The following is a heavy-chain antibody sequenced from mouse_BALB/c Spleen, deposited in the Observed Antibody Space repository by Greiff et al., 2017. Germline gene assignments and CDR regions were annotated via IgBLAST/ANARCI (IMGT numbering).Heavy chain of an antibody. CDR2: ISSGGSYT. D-gene: IGHD1-1*01. Sequence: EVMLVESGGGLVKPGGSLKLSCAASGFTFSSYAMSWVRQSPEKRLEWVAEISSGGSYTYYPDTVTGRFTISRDNAKNTLYLEMSSLRSEDTAMYYCARGYYYGSSYPAWFAYWGQGTLVTVSA. CDR1: GFTFSSYA. CDR3: ARGYYYGSSYPAWFAY. J-gene: IGHJ3*01. V-gene: IGHV5-9-4*01.